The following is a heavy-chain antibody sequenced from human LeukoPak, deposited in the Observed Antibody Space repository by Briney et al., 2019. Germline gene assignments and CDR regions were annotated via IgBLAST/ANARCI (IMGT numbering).Heavy chain of an antibody. D-gene: IGHD2-15*01. J-gene: IGHJ4*02. CDR3: ARGGGEAAPPGGY. CDR1: GYTFTGYY. CDR2: INPNSGGT. Sequence: GASVKVSCKASGYTFTGYYMHWVRRAPGQGLEWMGRINPNSGGTNYAQKFQGRVTMTRDTTISTAYMELSRLTSDDTAVYYCARGGGEAAPPGGYWGQGTLVTVSS. V-gene: IGHV1-2*06.